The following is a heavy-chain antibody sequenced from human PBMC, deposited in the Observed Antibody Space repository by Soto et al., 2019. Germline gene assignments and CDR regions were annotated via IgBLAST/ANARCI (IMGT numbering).Heavy chain of an antibody. CDR2: INPNSGGT. CDR3: AGGVLSGSYYNWFYP. CDR1: GYTFTGYY. D-gene: IGHD1-26*01. Sequence: ASVKVSCKASGYTFTGYYMHWVRQAPGQGLEWMGWINPNSGGTDYAQKFQGRVTMTRDTSISTAYMELSRLRSDDTAVYYCAGGVLSGSYYNWFYPWGQGTPVTVSS. J-gene: IGHJ5*02. V-gene: IGHV1-2*02.